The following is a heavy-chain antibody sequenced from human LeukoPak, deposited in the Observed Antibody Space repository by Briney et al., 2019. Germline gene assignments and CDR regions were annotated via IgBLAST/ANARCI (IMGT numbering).Heavy chain of an antibody. J-gene: IGHJ6*02. CDR1: GGSISSYY. Sequence: SETLSLTCTVSGGSISSYYWSWIRQPPGKGLEWLGYIYYSGNTNYNPSLKSRVTISVDASKNQFSLHLSSVTAADTALYYCARVLATSWVAMDVWGQGTSVAVSS. CDR2: IYYSGNT. V-gene: IGHV4-59*01. D-gene: IGHD2-2*01. CDR3: ARVLATSWVAMDV.